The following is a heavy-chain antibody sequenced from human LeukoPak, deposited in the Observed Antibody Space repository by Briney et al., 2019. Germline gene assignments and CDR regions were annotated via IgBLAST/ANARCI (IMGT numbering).Heavy chain of an antibody. V-gene: IGHV3-15*01. CDR3: TTQDYGGNSPFDY. J-gene: IGHJ4*02. CDR1: GFIFSSAW. Sequence: GGSLRLSCAASGFIFSSAWMSWVRQAPGKGLEWVGHIKTKTDGGTTDYAAPVKGRFTISRDDSKNTLYLQMNSLKTEDTAVYYCTTQDYGGNSPFDYWGQGTLVTVSS. CDR2: IKTKTDGGTT. D-gene: IGHD4-23*01.